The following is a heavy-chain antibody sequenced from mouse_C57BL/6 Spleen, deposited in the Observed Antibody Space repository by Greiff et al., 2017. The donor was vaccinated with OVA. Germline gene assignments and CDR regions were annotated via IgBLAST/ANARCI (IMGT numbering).Heavy chain of an antibody. V-gene: IGHV1-81*01. D-gene: IGHD3-2*02. CDR2: IYPRSGNT. CDR3: ARWADSSGTYYAMDY. Sequence: VQLVESGAELARPGASVKLSCKASGYTFTSYGISWVKQRTGQGLEWIGEIYPRSGNTYYNEKFKGQATLTADKSSSTAYMELRSLTSEDSAVYFCARWADSSGTYYAMDYWGQGTSVTVSS. J-gene: IGHJ4*01. CDR1: GYTFTSYG.